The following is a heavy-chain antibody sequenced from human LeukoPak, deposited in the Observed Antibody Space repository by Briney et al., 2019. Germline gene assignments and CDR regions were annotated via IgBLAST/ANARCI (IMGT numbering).Heavy chain of an antibody. CDR1: GFIVRNYY. V-gene: IGHV3-53*05. CDR2: IYSGGST. J-gene: IGHJ4*02. CDR3: ARVAVAGIPEYYFDY. D-gene: IGHD6-19*01. Sequence: GGSLRLSCAASGFIVRNYYLSWVRQAPGKGLEWVSVIYSGGSTYYADSVKGRFTISRDNSKNTLYLQMNSLRAEDTAMYYCARVAVAGIPEYYFDYWGQGTLVTVSS.